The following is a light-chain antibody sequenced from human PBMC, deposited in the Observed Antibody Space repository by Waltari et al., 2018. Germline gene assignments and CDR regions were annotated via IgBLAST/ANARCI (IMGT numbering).Light chain of an antibody. Sequence: DIQMTQSPSPLSASVGDKVTITCRASQSSSSWLAWYQQKPGKAPTLLIYKASSLESGVPSRFSGSGSGTEFTLTISSLQPDDFATYYCQQYNSYPFTFGPGTKVDIK. V-gene: IGKV1-5*03. CDR2: KAS. CDR1: QSSSSW. J-gene: IGKJ3*01. CDR3: QQYNSYPFT.